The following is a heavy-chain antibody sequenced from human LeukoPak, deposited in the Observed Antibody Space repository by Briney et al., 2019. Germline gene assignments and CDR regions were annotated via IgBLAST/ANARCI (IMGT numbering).Heavy chain of an antibody. CDR3: ARGPITMIVVVKGYYFDY. Sequence: ASVKVSCKASGYTFTSYDINWVRQATGQGLEWMGWMNPNSGNTGYAQKFQGRVTMTRNTSLSTAYMELSSLRSEDTAVYYCARGPITMIVVVKGYYFDYWGQGTLVTVSS. CDR2: MNPNSGNT. J-gene: IGHJ4*02. CDR1: GYTFTSYD. D-gene: IGHD3-22*01. V-gene: IGHV1-8*01.